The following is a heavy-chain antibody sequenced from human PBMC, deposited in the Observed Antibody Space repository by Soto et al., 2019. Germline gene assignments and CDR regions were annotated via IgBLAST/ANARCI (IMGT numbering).Heavy chain of an antibody. CDR2: ISAYNGNT. CDR1: GYTFTSYG. V-gene: IGHV1-18*01. J-gene: IGHJ5*02. Sequence: ASVKVSCKASGYTFTSYGISWVRQAPGQGLEWMGWISAYNGNTNYAQKLQGRVTMTTDTSTSTAYMELRSLRSDDTAVYYCARYQQWLVPGENWFDPWGQGTLVTASP. CDR3: ARYQQWLVPGENWFDP. D-gene: IGHD6-19*01.